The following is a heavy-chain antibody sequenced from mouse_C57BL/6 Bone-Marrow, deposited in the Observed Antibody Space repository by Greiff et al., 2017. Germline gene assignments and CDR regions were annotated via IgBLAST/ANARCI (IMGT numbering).Heavy chain of an antibody. CDR3: TRREDYYGSSRYVGVDY. CDR2: IYPGNSDT. J-gene: IGHJ2*01. D-gene: IGHD1-1*01. CDR1: GYTFTSYW. Sequence: EVQLQESGTVLARPGASVKMSCKTSGYTFTSYWMHWVNQRPGQGLEWIGAIYPGNSDTSYNQKFKGKAKLTAVTSASTAYMELSSLTNEDSAVYYCTRREDYYGSSRYVGVDYWGQGTTLTVSS. V-gene: IGHV1-5*01.